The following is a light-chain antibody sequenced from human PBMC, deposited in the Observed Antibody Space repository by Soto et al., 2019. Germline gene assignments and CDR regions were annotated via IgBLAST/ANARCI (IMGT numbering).Light chain of an antibody. V-gene: IGKV1-39*01. J-gene: IGKJ3*01. Sequence: DIQMTQSPSSLSASVGDRVTITCRASQSISSYLNWYQQKPGKAPKLLIYAASSLQSGVPSRFSGSGSGTDFTLTISSLQPEDFATYYCQQSYGFGPGTKWISN. CDR1: QSISSY. CDR3: QQSYG. CDR2: AAS.